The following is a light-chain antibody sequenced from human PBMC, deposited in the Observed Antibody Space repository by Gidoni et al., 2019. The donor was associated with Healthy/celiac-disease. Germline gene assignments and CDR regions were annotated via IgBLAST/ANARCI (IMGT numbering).Light chain of an antibody. CDR3: QQRSNWPPALT. Sequence: EIVLTQSPATLSLSPGERATLSCRASQSVSSYLAWYQQKPGQAPRLLIYDASNRATGIPARFSGSGSGTDFTLTISSLETEDFAVYYCQQRSNWPPALTFGGXTKVEIK. CDR2: DAS. J-gene: IGKJ4*01. CDR1: QSVSSY. V-gene: IGKV3-11*01.